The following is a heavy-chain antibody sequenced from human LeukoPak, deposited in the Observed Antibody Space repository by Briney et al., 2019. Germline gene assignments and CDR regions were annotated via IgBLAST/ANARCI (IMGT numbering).Heavy chain of an antibody. Sequence: PGRSLRLSCAASGFTFSSYGMHWVRQAPGKGLEGVAVISYDGSNKYYADSVKGRFTISRDNSKNTLYLQMNSLRAEDTAVYYCAKGGYYYDSSGAAFDYWGQGTQVTVSS. V-gene: IGHV3-30*18. CDR2: ISYDGSNK. J-gene: IGHJ4*02. CDR3: AKGGYYYDSSGAAFDY. CDR1: GFTFSSYG. D-gene: IGHD3-22*01.